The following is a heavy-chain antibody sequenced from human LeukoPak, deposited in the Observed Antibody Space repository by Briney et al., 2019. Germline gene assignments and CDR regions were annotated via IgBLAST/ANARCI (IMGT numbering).Heavy chain of an antibody. CDR1: GFTFSSYA. Sequence: PGGSLRLSCAASGFTFSSYAMSWVRQAPGKGLEWVSAISGSGGSTYYADSVKGRFTISRDNSKNTLYLQMNSLRAEDTAVYYCATSMRWLQSPFDYWGQGTLVTVSS. D-gene: IGHD5-24*01. CDR2: ISGSGGST. V-gene: IGHV3-23*01. CDR3: ATSMRWLQSPFDY. J-gene: IGHJ4*02.